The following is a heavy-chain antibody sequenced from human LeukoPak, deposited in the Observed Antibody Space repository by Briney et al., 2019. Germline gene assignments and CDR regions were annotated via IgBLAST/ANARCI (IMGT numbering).Heavy chain of an antibody. CDR3: AKGKHSGSYYFDY. D-gene: IGHD1-26*01. CDR1: AFTFDDYA. V-gene: IGHV3-9*01. Sequence: PGRSLRLSCAAAAFTFDDYAMHWVRHAPGKGLEGGSGISCDSGSIVYADSVKGRFTISRDNAKNSLYLQMNSLRADDTALYYCAKGKHSGSYYFDYWGQGTMVTVSS. J-gene: IGHJ4*02. CDR2: ISCDSGSI.